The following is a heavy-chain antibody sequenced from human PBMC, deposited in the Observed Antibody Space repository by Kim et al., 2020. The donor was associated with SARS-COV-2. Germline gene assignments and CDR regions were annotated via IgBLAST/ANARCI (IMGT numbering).Heavy chain of an antibody. CDR1: GSSINSGYY. D-gene: IGHD6-13*01. Sequence: SETLSLTCTVSGSSINSGYYWGWIRQPPGTGLEWIGSIYHNGETRYNPSLTSRLTISVDTSKNQFSLNLNSVTAADTAVYYCARDLSYSSSLHFDNWGQGTLVTVSS. CDR2: IYHNGET. V-gene: IGHV4-38-2*02. J-gene: IGHJ4*02. CDR3: ARDLSYSSSLHFDN.